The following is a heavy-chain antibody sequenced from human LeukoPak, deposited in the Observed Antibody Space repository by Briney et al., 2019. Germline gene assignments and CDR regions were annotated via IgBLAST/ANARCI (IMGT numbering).Heavy chain of an antibody. Sequence: SETLSLTCTVSGDSINNNNYYWGWVRQPPGKGLEWIGNIYYNGRTYYNPSLKSRVTIPVDTSKNQFSLKLSSVTAADTAVYYCASTIFGGFDYWGQGTLVTVSS. CDR3: ASTIFGGFDY. CDR2: IYYNGRT. V-gene: IGHV4-39*07. D-gene: IGHD3-3*01. J-gene: IGHJ4*01. CDR1: GDSINNNNYY.